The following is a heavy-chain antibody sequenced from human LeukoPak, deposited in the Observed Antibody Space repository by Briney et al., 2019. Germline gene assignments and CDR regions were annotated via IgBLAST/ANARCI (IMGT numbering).Heavy chain of an antibody. J-gene: IGHJ5*02. CDR1: GGSFSGYY. Sequence: PSETLSLTCAVYGGSFSGYYWGWIRQPPGKGLEWIGEINHSGSTNYNPSLKSRVTISVDTSKNQFSLKLSSVTAADTAVYYCARGLSSSSLFDPWGQGTLVTVSS. CDR3: ARGLSSSSLFDP. CDR2: INHSGST. D-gene: IGHD6-13*01. V-gene: IGHV4-34*01.